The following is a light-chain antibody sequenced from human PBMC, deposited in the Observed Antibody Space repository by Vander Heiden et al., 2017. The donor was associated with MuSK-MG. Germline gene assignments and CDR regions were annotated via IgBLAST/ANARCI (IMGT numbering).Light chain of an antibody. Sequence: DIQMTQSPSSLSASVGDRVTITCRASQSIRSYLNWYQQRPGKAPKLLIYGASSLHRGVQPRFSGSGYGTDFTLTISSLQPEDSATYYCQQRDTNPPEDSFGQGTKLEIK. CDR3: QQRDTNPPEDS. CDR2: GAS. J-gene: IGKJ2*03. V-gene: IGKV1-39*01. CDR1: QSIRSY.